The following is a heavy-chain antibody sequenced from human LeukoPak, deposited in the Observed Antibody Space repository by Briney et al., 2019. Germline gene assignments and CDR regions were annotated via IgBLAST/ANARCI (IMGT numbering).Heavy chain of an antibody. D-gene: IGHD3-22*01. V-gene: IGHV3-30-3*01. CDR3: ASLTMIVVVDDY. CDR1: GFIFSGYY. CDR2: ISYDGSNK. Sequence: GGSLRLSCAASGFIFSGYYMSWVRQAPGKGLEWVAVISYDGSNKYYADSVKGRFTISRDNSKNTLYLQMNSLRAEDTAVYYCASLTMIVVVDDYWGQGTLVTVSS. J-gene: IGHJ4*02.